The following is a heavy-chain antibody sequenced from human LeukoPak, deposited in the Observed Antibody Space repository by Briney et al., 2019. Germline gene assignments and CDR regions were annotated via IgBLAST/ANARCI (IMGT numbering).Heavy chain of an antibody. CDR2: IYTSGST. J-gene: IGHJ4*02. D-gene: IGHD6-6*01. CDR1: GGSISSYY. Sequence: PSETLSLTCTVSGGSISSYYWSWIRQPAGKGLEWIGRIYTSGSTNYNPSLKSRVTMSVDTSKNQFSLKLNSVTAAATAVYFCARQDPSIAGRLFDNWGPGTLVTASS. V-gene: IGHV4-4*07. CDR3: ARQDPSIAGRLFDN.